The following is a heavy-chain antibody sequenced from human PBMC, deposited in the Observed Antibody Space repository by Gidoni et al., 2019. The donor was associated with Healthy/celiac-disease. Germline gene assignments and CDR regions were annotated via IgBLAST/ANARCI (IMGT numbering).Heavy chain of an antibody. D-gene: IGHD4-17*01. V-gene: IGHV4-4*07. CDR1: GGSISRYS. Sequence: QVQLQESCPGLVKPSATLSLTCTVSGGSISRYSWSWIRQPAGKGLEWIGRIYTSGSTNYNPSLKSRVTMSVDTSKNQFSLKLSSVTAADTAVYYCARDGGYGDYWNFQHWGQGTLVTVSS. CDR3: ARDGGYGDYWNFQH. J-gene: IGHJ1*01. CDR2: IYTSGST.